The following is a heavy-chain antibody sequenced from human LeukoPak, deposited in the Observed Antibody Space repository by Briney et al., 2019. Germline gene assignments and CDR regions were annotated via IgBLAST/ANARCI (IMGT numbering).Heavy chain of an antibody. Sequence: GESLKISCKGSGYRFTSYWIGWVRQMPGKGLEWMGIIYPGDSDTRYSPSFQGQVTISADKSISTAYQQWRSLKASDTAMYYCARPGYCSGGSCNGFDYWGQGTLVTVSS. D-gene: IGHD2-15*01. J-gene: IGHJ4*02. CDR3: ARPGYCSGGSCNGFDY. CDR2: IYPGDSDT. V-gene: IGHV5-51*01. CDR1: GYRFTSYW.